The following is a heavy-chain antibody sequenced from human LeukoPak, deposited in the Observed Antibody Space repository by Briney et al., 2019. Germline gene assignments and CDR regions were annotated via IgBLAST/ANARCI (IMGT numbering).Heavy chain of an antibody. CDR3: ARYYIEGRCFDY. D-gene: IGHD3-10*01. CDR1: GYTFTGYY. CDR2: INPNSGGT. Sequence: ASVKVSCKASGYTFTGYYMHWVRQAPGQGLEWMGWINPNSGGTNYAQKFQGRVTMTRDTYISTAYMELSRLRSDDTAMYYCARYYIEGRCFDYWGQGTLVTVSS. V-gene: IGHV1-2*02. J-gene: IGHJ4*02.